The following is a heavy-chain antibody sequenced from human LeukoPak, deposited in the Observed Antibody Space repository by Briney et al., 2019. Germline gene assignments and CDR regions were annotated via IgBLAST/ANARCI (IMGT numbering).Heavy chain of an antibody. J-gene: IGHJ3*02. D-gene: IGHD2-2*02. CDR2: IIPIFGTA. Sequence: SVKLSCKASGGTFSSYAISWVRQAPGQGLEWMGGIIPIFGTANYAQKFQGRVTITADESTSTAYMELSSLRSEDTAVYYCARPYCSSTSCYREHAFDIWGQGTMVTVSS. CDR1: GGTFSSYA. V-gene: IGHV1-69*13. CDR3: ARPYCSSTSCYREHAFDI.